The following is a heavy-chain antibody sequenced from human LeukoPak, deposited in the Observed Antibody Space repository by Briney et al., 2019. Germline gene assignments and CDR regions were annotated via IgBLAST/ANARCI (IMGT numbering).Heavy chain of an antibody. CDR2: IHYSGSS. CDR3: ARGPWGDYDAFDI. J-gene: IGHJ3*02. Sequence: SQTLSLTCTVSGGSITSADNYWSWIRQHPGKGLEWIAYIHYSGSSSSSPSLKSRLTTSVDTSKNQFSLKLSSVIAADTAVYYCARGPWGDYDAFDIWGQGTLVTVSA. V-gene: IGHV4-31*03. D-gene: IGHD2-21*01. CDR1: GGSITSADNY.